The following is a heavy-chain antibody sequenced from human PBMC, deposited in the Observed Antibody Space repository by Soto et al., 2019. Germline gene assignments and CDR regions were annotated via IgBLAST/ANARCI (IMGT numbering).Heavy chain of an antibody. Sequence: ASVKVSCKVSGYTLTELSMHWVRQTLGKGLEWMGGFDPEDGETIYAQKFQGRVTMTEDTSTDTAYMELSSLRSGDTAVYYCAKGYYDLLTVIEGYYDYGMDVWGKGTTVTVSS. V-gene: IGHV1-24*01. CDR1: GYTLTELS. CDR2: FDPEDGET. J-gene: IGHJ6*04. D-gene: IGHD3-9*01. CDR3: AKGYYDLLTVIEGYYDYGMDV.